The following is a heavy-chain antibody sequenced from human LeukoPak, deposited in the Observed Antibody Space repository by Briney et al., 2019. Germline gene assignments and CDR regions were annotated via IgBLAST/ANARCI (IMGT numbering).Heavy chain of an antibody. CDR3: AGDGGVITGYFDWFTPTSGYFDY. J-gene: IGHJ4*02. V-gene: IGHV1-2*02. CDR2: INPNSGGT. Sequence: VASVKVSCKASGYTFTGYYMHWVRQAPGQGLEWMGWINPNSGGTNYAQKFQGRVTMTRDTSISTAYMELSRLRSDDTAVYYCAGDGGVITGYFDWFTPTSGYFDYWGQGTLVTVSS. CDR1: GYTFTGYY. D-gene: IGHD3-9*01.